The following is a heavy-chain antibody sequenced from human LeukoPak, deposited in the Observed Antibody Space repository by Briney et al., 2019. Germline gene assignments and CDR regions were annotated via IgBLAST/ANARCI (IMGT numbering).Heavy chain of an antibody. D-gene: IGHD2-15*01. CDR3: ARGSPWPTPEVLVAPTLWYFDL. CDR1: GFTFSSYW. J-gene: IGHJ2*01. CDR2: IGTTGDT. Sequence: GGSLRLSCAASGFTFSSYWMHWVRHATGKGLEWVSAIGTTGDTYYPGSVKGRFTISRENGKNSLYLQMNSLRAGDTAVYYCARGSPWPTPEVLVAPTLWYFDLWGRGTLVTVSS. V-gene: IGHV3-13*04.